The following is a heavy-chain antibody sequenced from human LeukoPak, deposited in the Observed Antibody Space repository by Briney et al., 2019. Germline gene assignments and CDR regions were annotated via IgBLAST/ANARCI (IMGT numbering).Heavy chain of an antibody. D-gene: IGHD2-2*01. CDR3: ARGSGGVVPAVTPDYYMDV. Sequence: ETLSLTCAVYGGSFSGYYWSWIRQPPGKGLEWIGEINHSGSTNYNPSHKSRVTISVDTSKNQFSLKLSSVTAADTAVYYCARGSGGVVPAVTPDYYMDVWGKGTTVTVSS. CDR2: INHSGST. CDR1: GGSFSGYY. J-gene: IGHJ6*03. V-gene: IGHV4-34*01.